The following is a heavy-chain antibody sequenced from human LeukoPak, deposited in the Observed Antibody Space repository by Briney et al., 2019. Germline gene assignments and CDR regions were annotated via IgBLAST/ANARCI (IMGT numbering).Heavy chain of an antibody. V-gene: IGHV4-61*01. J-gene: IGHJ3*01. CDR1: GGSISSSNFY. CDR2: VYYTGST. CDR3: ARISSSNWYNERGAFDV. D-gene: IGHD6-13*01. Sequence: SETLSLTCTVSGGSISSSNFYWSWVRQPPGKGLEWIGFVYYTGSTNYSPSLKSRVTISVDTSKNQFSLKLRSVTAADTAVYYCARISSSNWYNERGAFDVWGQGTMVTVSS.